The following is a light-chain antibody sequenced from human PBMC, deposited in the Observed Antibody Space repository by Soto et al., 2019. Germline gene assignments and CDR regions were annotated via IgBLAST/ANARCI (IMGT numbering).Light chain of an antibody. J-gene: IGLJ1*01. CDR1: SSNIGSTYD. CDR3: QSYDDSLSVHYV. Sequence: QSALTQPPSVSGAPGQRVTISCTGSSSNIGSTYDVQWYQQLPGTAPKLLIHGNTDRPSGVPDQFSGSKSGTSASLAINGLQADDEADYYCQSYDDSLSVHYVFGTGTKVTVL. V-gene: IGLV1-40*01. CDR2: GNT.